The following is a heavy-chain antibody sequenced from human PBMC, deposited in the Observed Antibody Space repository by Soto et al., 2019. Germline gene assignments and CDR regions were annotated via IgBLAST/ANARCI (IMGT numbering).Heavy chain of an antibody. CDR2: INHSGST. V-gene: IGHV4-34*01. CDR1: GGSFSGYY. Sequence: SETLSLTCAVYGGSFSGYYWSWIRQPPVKGLEWIGEINHSGSTNYNPSLKSRVTISVDTSKNQFSLKLSSVTAADTAVYYCARGHAAPRNWFDPWGQGTLVTVSS. D-gene: IGHD2-2*01. CDR3: ARGHAAPRNWFDP. J-gene: IGHJ5*02.